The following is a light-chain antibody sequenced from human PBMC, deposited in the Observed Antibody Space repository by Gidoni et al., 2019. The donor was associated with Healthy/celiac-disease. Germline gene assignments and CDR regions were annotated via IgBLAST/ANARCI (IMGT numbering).Light chain of an antibody. CDR2: KAA. J-gene: IGKJ4*01. V-gene: IGKV1-5*03. CDR1: QSISSW. CDR3: QQYNSYSRLT. Sequence: DIQMTHSSSTLSASVGDRVTITCRASQSISSWFACYQQKPGKAPKLLIYKAASLESGVPSRFSGSGSGTEFTLTISSLQPDDFATYYCQQYNSYSRLTFGGGTKVEIK.